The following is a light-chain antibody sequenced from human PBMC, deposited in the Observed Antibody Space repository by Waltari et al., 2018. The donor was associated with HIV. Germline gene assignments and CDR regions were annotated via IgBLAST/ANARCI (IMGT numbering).Light chain of an antibody. J-gene: IGLJ1*01. CDR3: AAWDDSLSGSYV. CDR1: NSNIGSNT. V-gene: IGLV1-47*01. CDR2: GNG. Sequence: QSVLIQPPSASGTPGQRVSISCSGRNSNIGSNTVHWYQELPGTAPKLLIFGNGQRPSGVPDRFSGSKSGTSASLAISGLRSEDEADYYCAAWDDSLSGSYVFGTGTKVTVL.